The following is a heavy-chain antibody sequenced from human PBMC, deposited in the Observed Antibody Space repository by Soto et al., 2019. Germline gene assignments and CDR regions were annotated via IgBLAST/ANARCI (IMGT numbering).Heavy chain of an antibody. D-gene: IGHD2-2*01. Sequence: QVQLVESGGGVVQPGRSLRLSCAASGFTFSSYAMHWVRQAPGKGLEWVAVISYDGSNKYYADSVKGRFTISRDNPKNTLYLQMNSLRAEDTAVYYWAGGGYCTSTSCYHNWFDPWGQGTLVSVSS. CDR3: AGGGYCTSTSCYHNWFDP. CDR2: ISYDGSNK. J-gene: IGHJ5*02. CDR1: GFTFSSYA. V-gene: IGHV3-30-3*01.